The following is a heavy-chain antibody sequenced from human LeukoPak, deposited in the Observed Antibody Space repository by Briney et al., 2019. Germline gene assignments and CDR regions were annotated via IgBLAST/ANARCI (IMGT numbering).Heavy chain of an antibody. J-gene: IGHJ4*02. Sequence: GGSLRLSCAASGFTFSSYAMSWVRQAPGKGLEWVSAISGSGDTTYYADSVKGRFTVSRDNSKNTVYVQMNSLRAEDTAIYYCVLRGAVAAADFWGQGTLVTVSS. V-gene: IGHV3-23*01. CDR3: VLRGAVAAADF. CDR2: ISGSGDTT. D-gene: IGHD6-19*01. CDR1: GFTFSSYA.